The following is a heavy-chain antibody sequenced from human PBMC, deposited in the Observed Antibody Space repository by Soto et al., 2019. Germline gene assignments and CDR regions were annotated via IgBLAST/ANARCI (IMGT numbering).Heavy chain of an antibody. V-gene: IGHV3-23*01. D-gene: IGHD6-13*01. Sequence: GGSLRLSCAASGFTFSSYAMSWVRQAPGKGLEWVSAISGSGGSTNYADSVKGRFTISRDNSKNTLYLQMNSLRAEDTAVYYCARSRYSSSCFDYWGQGTLVTVSS. CDR3: ARSRYSSSCFDY. J-gene: IGHJ4*02. CDR2: ISGSGGST. CDR1: GFTFSSYA.